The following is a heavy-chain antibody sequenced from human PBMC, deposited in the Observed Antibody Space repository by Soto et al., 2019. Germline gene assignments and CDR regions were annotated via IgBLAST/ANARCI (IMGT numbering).Heavy chain of an antibody. Sequence: QVQLQESGPGLVTPSGTLSVTCAVSSGSISSSYWWSWVRQPPGERLEWIGEIHHSGVTNDNPSLESRVTISVDKAKNQFALRLSSVTAADTAVYYCARIDYGSGSDYNFDYCGQGTLVTVSS. D-gene: IGHD3-10*01. CDR1: SGSISSSYW. V-gene: IGHV4-4*02. CDR2: IHHSGVT. CDR3: ARIDYGSGSDYNFDY. J-gene: IGHJ4*02.